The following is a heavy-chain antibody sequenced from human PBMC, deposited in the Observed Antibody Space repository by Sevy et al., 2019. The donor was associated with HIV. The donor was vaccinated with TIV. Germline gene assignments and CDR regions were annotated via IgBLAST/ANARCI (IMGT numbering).Heavy chain of an antibody. J-gene: IGHJ6*02. CDR1: GITISSHW. CDR3: ARAMGV. Sequence: GGSLRLSCVGSGITISSHWMNWVRQAPGKGLEWVANINQDGREKYNVDSVKGRLTISRDNAKNSGYLQMHSLRVEDSGVYYCARAMGVWGQGTTVTVSS. CDR2: INQDGREK. V-gene: IGHV3-7*01.